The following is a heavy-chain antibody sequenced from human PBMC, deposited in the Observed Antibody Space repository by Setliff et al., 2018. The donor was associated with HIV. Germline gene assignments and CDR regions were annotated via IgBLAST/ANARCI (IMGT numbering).Heavy chain of an antibody. CDR2: VDPKNGKT. CDR1: GYTFTDYY. CDR3: TREIRDGYPRSSN. Sequence: GASVKVSCKASGYTFTDYYMHWVQQAPGKGLEWMGRVDPKNGKTLYAENLRGRITITADTSTDTAYMELTTLRTEDTGFYFCTREIRDGYPRSSNWGQGTLVTVSS. V-gene: IGHV1-69-2*01. D-gene: IGHD3-10*01. J-gene: IGHJ4*02.